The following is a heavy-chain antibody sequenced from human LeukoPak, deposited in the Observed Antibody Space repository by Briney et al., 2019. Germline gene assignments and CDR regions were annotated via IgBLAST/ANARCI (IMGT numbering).Heavy chain of an antibody. D-gene: IGHD3-10*01. V-gene: IGHV3-7*03. Sequence: GGSLRLSCAAFGFTFSSYAMSWVRQAPGKGLEWVANIKQDGSEKYYVDSVKGRFTISRDNAKNSLYLQMNSLRAEDTAVYYCARVFPYGRGAFDIWGQGTMVTVSS. CDR1: GFTFSSYA. CDR3: ARVFPYGRGAFDI. J-gene: IGHJ3*02. CDR2: IKQDGSEK.